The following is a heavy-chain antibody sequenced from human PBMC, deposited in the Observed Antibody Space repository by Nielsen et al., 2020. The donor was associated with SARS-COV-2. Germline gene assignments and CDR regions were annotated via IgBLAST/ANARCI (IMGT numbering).Heavy chain of an antibody. CDR1: AFTFSTYW. V-gene: IGHV3-74*01. D-gene: IGHD3-16*01. Sequence: GESLKISCAASAFTFSTYWMHWVRQAPGKGLVWVSRINSDGSSTSYADSVKGRFTISRDNAKNTQYLQMNSLRAEDTAVYYCVRGLQVPNGLAHRWGQGTLVTVSS. CDR2: INSDGSST. J-gene: IGHJ4*02. CDR3: VRGLQVPNGLAHR.